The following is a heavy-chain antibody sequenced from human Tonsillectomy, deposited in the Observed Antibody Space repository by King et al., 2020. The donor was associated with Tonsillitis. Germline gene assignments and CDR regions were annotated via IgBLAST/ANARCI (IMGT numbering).Heavy chain of an antibody. V-gene: IGHV3-21*06. Sequence: VQLVESGGGLVKPGGSLRLSCAASGFTFSFYTMNWVRQAPGKGLEWVSSISSGSSYTYYADSVKGRFTISRDNAKNSLYLQMNSLRAEDTAVYYCARDQVEQVVEKDDYYYDLDVWGQGTTVTVSS. CDR2: ISSGSSYT. J-gene: IGHJ6*02. CDR1: GFTFSFYT. CDR3: ARDQVEQVVEKDDYYYDLDV. D-gene: IGHD6-13*01.